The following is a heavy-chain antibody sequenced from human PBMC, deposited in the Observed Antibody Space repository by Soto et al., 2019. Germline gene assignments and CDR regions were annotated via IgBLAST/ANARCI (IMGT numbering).Heavy chain of an antibody. CDR1: GDTFIKYD. J-gene: IGHJ4*02. CDR2: MNPSNGNA. D-gene: IGHD6-25*01. CDR3: ARRKERSGPNYFDV. Sequence: QVQLVQSGAEVKKPGASVKVSCKASGDTFIKYDINWVRQATGQGLEWMGWMNPSNGNAGYAQNFRGRVTMTSNTSITTAYMKLSGLRYEDTAVYYCARRKERSGPNYFDVWGQGTLVTVSS. V-gene: IGHV1-8*01.